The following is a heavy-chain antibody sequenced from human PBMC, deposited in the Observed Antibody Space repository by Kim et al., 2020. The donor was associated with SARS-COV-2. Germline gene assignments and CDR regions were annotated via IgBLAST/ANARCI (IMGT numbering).Heavy chain of an antibody. J-gene: IGHJ1*01. CDR2: ISTRGESI. Sequence: GGSLRLSCAASGLSFSDSYMNWVRQAPGKGLEWLSSISTRGESIFYADSVEGRFTISRDNAKNSLYLQMNYLRDEDTAVYYCARSGNGYNAFGIWGQG. CDR3: ARSGNGYNAFGI. V-gene: IGHV3-11*01. CDR1: GLSFSDSY. D-gene: IGHD5-12*01.